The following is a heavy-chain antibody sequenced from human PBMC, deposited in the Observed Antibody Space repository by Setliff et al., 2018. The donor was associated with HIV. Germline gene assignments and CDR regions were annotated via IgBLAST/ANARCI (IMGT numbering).Heavy chain of an antibody. CDR1: GGSISSGGYY. V-gene: IGHV4-31*03. D-gene: IGHD3-16*01. CDR2: IYYSGST. Sequence: KASETLSLTCTVSGGSISSGGYYWSWIRQHPGKGLEWIGYIYYSGSTYYNPSLKSRVTISVDTSKNQFSLKLRSVTAADTAVYYCARSYSGPGYAYFDYWGQGTLVTVSS. J-gene: IGHJ4*02. CDR3: ARSYSGPGYAYFDY.